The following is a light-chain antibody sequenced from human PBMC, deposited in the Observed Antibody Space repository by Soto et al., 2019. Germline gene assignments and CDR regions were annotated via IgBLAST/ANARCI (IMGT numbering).Light chain of an antibody. V-gene: IGKV3-15*01. CDR1: PNVGNN. Sequence: EIVMTQSPATLSVSPGERATVSCRASPNVGNNLVWYQQKPGQAPRLVIYGASTRAAGIPARFSGSGSGTHFAPTISSLEPDDFAVYYCQQRADWPITFGQGTRRRL. CDR3: QQRADWPIT. CDR2: GAS. J-gene: IGKJ5*01.